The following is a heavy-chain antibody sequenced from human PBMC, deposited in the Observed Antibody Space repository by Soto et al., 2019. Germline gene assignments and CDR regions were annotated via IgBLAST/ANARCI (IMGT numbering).Heavy chain of an antibody. J-gene: IGHJ6*03. V-gene: IGHV3-23*01. D-gene: IGHD3-10*01. CDR3: AKAPRVLWFGELLYPYMDV. Sequence: PGGSLRLSCAASGFTFSSYAMSWVRQAPGKGLEWVSAISGSGGSTYYADSVKGRFTTSRDNSKNTLYLQMNSLRAEDTAVYYCAKAPRVLWFGELLYPYMDVWGKGTTVTVSS. CDR2: ISGSGGST. CDR1: GFTFSSYA.